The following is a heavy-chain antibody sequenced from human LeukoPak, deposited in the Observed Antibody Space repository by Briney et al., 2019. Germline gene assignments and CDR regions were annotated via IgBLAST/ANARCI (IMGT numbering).Heavy chain of an antibody. Sequence: GGSLRLSCAASGLTFSRYAMSWVRQAPGKGLEWVSGVSTSGGSTYYADSVKGRFTISRDNSKNTLYLQMNSLRAGDTAVYYCAKRDTSGSYYFDYWGQGTLVTVSS. CDR2: VSTSGGST. CDR3: AKRDTSGSYYFDY. J-gene: IGHJ4*02. V-gene: IGHV3-23*01. CDR1: GLTFSRYA. D-gene: IGHD5-18*01.